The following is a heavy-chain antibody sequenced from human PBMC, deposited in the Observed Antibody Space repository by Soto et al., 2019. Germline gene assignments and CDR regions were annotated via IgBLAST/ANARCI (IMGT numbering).Heavy chain of an antibody. CDR2: INPATGAA. J-gene: IGHJ3*02. CDR1: GYPVTAYY. CDR3: GRGGGVGVAGSAAFDM. V-gene: IGHV1-2*02. D-gene: IGHD3-3*01. Sequence: QLHLVQSGAVVKKPGASVTVSCSASGYPVTAYYMHWVRQAPGRGLELMGGINPATGAAKYTQTSQGRDTMPRDTSTNAVFMELRRLTSEGDGVFSLGRGGGVGVAGSAAFDMWGQGTLVTVSS.